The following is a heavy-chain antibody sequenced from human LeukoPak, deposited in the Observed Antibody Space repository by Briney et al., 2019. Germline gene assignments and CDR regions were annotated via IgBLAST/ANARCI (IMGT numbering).Heavy chain of an antibody. J-gene: IGHJ4*02. Sequence: SLRLSCKPSLFTLCPFGVTGVRQAPGQGLGWGSHIKSGGHGRSYAHSVRGRFFISRDNAESSVFLQMTSLTVEDTAVYFCARDAAGDWEFDYWGQGTLVTVFS. CDR2: IKSGGHGR. CDR1: LFTLCPFG. V-gene: IGHV3-48*03. D-gene: IGHD6-25*01. CDR3: ARDAAGDWEFDY.